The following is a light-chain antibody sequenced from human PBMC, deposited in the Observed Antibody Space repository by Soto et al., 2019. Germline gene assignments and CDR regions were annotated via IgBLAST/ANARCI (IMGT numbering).Light chain of an antibody. CDR2: DAS. CDR1: QSVGSS. CDR3: QQRSNWQYT. V-gene: IGKV3-11*01. J-gene: IGKJ2*01. Sequence: EIVVTQSPATLSLSPVERATLSCRASQSVGSSLAWYQQKPGQAPRLLIYDASNRATGIPARFSGSGSGTDFTLTIGSLEPDDFAVYYCQQRSNWQYTFGQGTRPDIK.